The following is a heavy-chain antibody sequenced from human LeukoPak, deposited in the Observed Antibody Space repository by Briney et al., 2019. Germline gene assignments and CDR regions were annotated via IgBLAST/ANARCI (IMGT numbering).Heavy chain of an antibody. V-gene: IGHV3-30*02. CDR1: GFTFSSYW. D-gene: IGHD3-10*01. J-gene: IGHJ4*02. CDR3: VRDGDWAFGD. CDR2: IRNDGSNK. Sequence: PGGSLRLSCAASGFTFSSYWMSWVRQAPGKGLEWVAFIRNDGSNKYYADSVKGRLTISRDNSNNMLYVQMNSLRAEDASVYYCVRDGDWAFGDWGQGTLVTVSS.